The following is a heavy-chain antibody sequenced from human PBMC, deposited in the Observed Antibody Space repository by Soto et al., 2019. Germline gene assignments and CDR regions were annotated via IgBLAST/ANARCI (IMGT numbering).Heavy chain of an antibody. CDR3: AKGVPGIAVAGTGYFQQ. J-gene: IGHJ1*01. CDR1: GFTFSSYA. CDR2: ISGSGDST. D-gene: IGHD6-19*01. V-gene: IGHV3-23*01. Sequence: EVQLLESGGGLVQPGGSLRLSCAASGFTFSSYAMSWVRQAPGKGLEWVSGISGSGDSTYYADSVKGRFTISRDNSKNPLYLQMNSLRAEDTAVYYCAKGVPGIAVAGTGYFQQWGQGTLVTVSS.